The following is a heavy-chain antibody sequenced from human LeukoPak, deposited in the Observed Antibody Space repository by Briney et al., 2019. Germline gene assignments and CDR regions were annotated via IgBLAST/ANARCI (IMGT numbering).Heavy chain of an antibody. CDR3: ARSDSSGYPCDY. CDR2: IYPGDSDT. D-gene: IGHD3-22*01. Sequence: GESLKISCKGSGYSFNSYWIGWVRQLPGKGLEWMGIIYPGDSDTIYSPSFQGQVTISADKSISTAYLQWSGLKASDTAMYYCARSDSSGYPCDYWGQGTLVTVSS. J-gene: IGHJ4*02. CDR1: GYSFNSYW. V-gene: IGHV5-51*01.